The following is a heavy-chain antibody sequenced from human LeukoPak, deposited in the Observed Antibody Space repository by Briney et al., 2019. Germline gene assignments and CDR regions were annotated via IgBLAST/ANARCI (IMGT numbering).Heavy chain of an antibody. CDR1: RVTFSNYA. J-gene: IGHJ4*02. V-gene: IGHV3-23*01. CDR2: IGGSGSSA. D-gene: IGHD3-10*01. Sequence: PGGSLRLSCAPSRVTFSNYAMSWVRQAPGKGLEWVSAIGGSGSSAYQADSVKSRFTISRDNSKNTLYLQMNSLRAEDTAVYYCAMEGIVEVSGSYYWPFFDSWGQGTLVTVSS. CDR3: AMEGIVEVSGSYYWPFFDS.